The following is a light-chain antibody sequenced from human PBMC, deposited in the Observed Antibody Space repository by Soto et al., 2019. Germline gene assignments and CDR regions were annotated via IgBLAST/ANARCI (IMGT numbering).Light chain of an antibody. CDR3: QQYGSSPQGFT. CDR1: QSVSSSY. CDR2: GAS. Sequence: EIVLTQSPGTLSLSPGERATLSCRASQSVSSSYLAWYQQKPGQAPRPLIYGASSRATGIPDRFSGSGSGTDFTLTISRLETEDFAVYYCQQYGSSPQGFTFGPGTKVDIK. J-gene: IGKJ3*01. V-gene: IGKV3-20*01.